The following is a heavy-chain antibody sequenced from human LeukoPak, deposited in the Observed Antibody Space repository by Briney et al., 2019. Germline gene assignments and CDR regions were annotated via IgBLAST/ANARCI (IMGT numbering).Heavy chain of an antibody. Sequence: GGSLRLSCAACGFTFSSYSMNWVRQAPGKGLEWVSSISSSSSYIYYTDSVKGRFTISGDNAKNSLYLQMNSLRAEDTAMYYCARGTVYCSSTSCLTLDNWFDPWGQGTLVTVSS. J-gene: IGHJ5*02. CDR2: ISSSSSYI. CDR3: ARGTVYCSSTSCLTLDNWFDP. V-gene: IGHV3-21*01. D-gene: IGHD2-2*01. CDR1: GFTFSSYS.